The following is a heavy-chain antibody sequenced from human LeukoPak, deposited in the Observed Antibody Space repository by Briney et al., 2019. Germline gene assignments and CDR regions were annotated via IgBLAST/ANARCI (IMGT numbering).Heavy chain of an antibody. Sequence: SVKVSCKASGGTFSSFAISWVRQAPGQGLEWMGGIIPIFGTANYAQNFQGRVTITTDESTSTAYMELSSLRSEDTAVYYCAKERIAATRSPDAFDIWGQGTMVTVSS. J-gene: IGHJ3*02. CDR1: GGTFSSFA. CDR3: AKERIAATRSPDAFDI. CDR2: IIPIFGTA. V-gene: IGHV1-69*05. D-gene: IGHD6-13*01.